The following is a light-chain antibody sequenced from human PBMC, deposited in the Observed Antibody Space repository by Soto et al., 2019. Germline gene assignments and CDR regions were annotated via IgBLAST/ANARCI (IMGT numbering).Light chain of an antibody. CDR2: GNN. CDR1: SSNIGAGFD. V-gene: IGLV1-40*01. CDR3: QSYDTHLRGGSV. J-gene: IGLJ1*01. Sequence: QSALTQSPSVSGAPGQRVSISCTGTSSNIGAGFDVHWYQQLPATAPKLLIYGNNNRPSGVPDRFSGSKSGTSASLAITGLQAEDEADYYCQSYDTHLRGGSVFGTGTKLTVL.